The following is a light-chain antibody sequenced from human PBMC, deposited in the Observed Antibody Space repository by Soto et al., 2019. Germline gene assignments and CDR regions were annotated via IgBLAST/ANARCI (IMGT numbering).Light chain of an antibody. J-gene: IGKJ2*01. Sequence: DIQMTQSPSSLSASVGDRVTITCRASQTINTYLNWYQQNPGKAPKLLIYAASNLQNGVPSRFSGSGSGTDFTLTISSLQPEDFATYYCQKSSNLPYIFGQGTKVEIK. CDR3: QKSSNLPYI. CDR1: QTINTY. V-gene: IGKV1-39*01. CDR2: AAS.